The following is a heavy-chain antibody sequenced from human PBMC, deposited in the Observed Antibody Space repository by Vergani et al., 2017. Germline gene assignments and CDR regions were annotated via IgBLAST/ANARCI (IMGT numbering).Heavy chain of an antibody. D-gene: IGHD2-2*02. CDR2: ISFDGTNE. CDR3: VRDRGLCAGGRCYTEAWDY. CDR1: GFSFNTYS. J-gene: IGHJ4*02. Sequence: QVQLVETGGGVVQPGGSLRLYCATSGFSFNTYSAHWVRQAPGKGVEWVVVISFDGTNEYYPDLVKGRFTISRDIAKNTLYLQVRSLRLEDTGVYHCVRDRGLCAGGRCYTEAWDYWGQGTPVTVSS. V-gene: IGHV3-30*03.